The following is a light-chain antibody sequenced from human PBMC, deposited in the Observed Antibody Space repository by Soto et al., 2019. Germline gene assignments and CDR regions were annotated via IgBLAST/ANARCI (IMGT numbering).Light chain of an antibody. CDR1: SSDVGGYNS. CDR3: SSYTRSSTRYV. V-gene: IGLV2-14*01. Sequence: QSALTQPASVSGSPGQSITISCTGTSSDVGGYNSVSWYQQHPGKAPKLMIYEVSNRPSGVSNRFSGSKSGNTASLTISGLQAEDEADFYCSSYTRSSTRYVFGTGTKVTVL. CDR2: EVS. J-gene: IGLJ1*01.